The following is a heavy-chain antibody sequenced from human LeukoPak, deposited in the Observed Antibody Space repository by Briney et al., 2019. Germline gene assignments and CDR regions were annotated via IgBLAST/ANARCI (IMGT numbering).Heavy chain of an antibody. V-gene: IGHV3-21*01. J-gene: IGHJ4*02. Sequence: GGCLRLSWAAAEFSFSSYSTDWVRHAPGEWLGCLSSISSRSSYIYYADSVKGRFTISRDNAKNSLHLQMNSLRAEDTAVYYCARDVGRIAMYYFDSWGQGTLVTVSS. CDR2: ISSRSSYI. CDR1: EFSFSSYS. D-gene: IGHD3-10*01. CDR3: ARDVGRIAMYYFDS.